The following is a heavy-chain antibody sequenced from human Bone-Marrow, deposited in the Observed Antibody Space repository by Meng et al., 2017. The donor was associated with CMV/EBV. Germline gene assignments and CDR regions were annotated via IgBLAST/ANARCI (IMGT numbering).Heavy chain of an antibody. CDR1: GFTFSSYA. CDR3: ARDWVYYKDSSGYYLPDY. D-gene: IGHD3-22*01. CDR2: ISYDGSNK. Sequence: GECLKISCAASGFTFSSYAMHWVRQAPGKGLEWVVVISYDGSNKYYADSVKGRFTISRDNSKNTLYLQMNSLRAEDTAVYYCARDWVYYKDSSGYYLPDYWGQGTLVTVSS. V-gene: IGHV3-30*04. J-gene: IGHJ4*02.